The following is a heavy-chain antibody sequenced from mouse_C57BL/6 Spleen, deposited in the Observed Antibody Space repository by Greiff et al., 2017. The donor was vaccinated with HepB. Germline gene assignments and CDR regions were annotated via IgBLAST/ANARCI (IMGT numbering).Heavy chain of an antibody. Sequence: QVQLQQSGAELVKPGASVKMSCKASGYTFTSYWITWVKQRPGQGLEWIGDIYPGSGSTNYNEKFKSKATLTVDTSSSTAYMQLSSLTSEDSAVYYCASELGRNYAIDYWGQGTSVTVSS. CDR3: ASELGRNYAIDY. CDR1: GYTFTSYW. D-gene: IGHD4-1*01. J-gene: IGHJ4*01. V-gene: IGHV1-55*01. CDR2: IYPGSGST.